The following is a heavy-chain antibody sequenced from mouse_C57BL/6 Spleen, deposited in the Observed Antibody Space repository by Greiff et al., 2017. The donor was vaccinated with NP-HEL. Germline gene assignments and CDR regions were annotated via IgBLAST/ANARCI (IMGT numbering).Heavy chain of an antibody. D-gene: IGHD2-4*01. CDR3: ARNGYDYDTRFAY. V-gene: IGHV2-2*01. CDR1: GFSLTSYG. J-gene: IGHJ3*01. CDR2: IWSGGST. Sequence: QVQLQQSGPGLVQPSQSLSITCTVSGFSLTSYGVHWVRQSPGKGLEWLGVIWSGGSTDYNAAFISRLSISKDNSKSQVFFKMNSLQADDTAIYYCARNGYDYDTRFAYWGQGTLVTVSA.